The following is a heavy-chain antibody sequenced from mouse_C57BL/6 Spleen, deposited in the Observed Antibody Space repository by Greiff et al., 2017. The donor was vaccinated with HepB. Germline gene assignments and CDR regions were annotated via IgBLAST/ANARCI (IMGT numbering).Heavy chain of an antibody. CDR3: ARWGRYFDY. CDR2: IDPSDSYT. Sequence: VQLQQSGAELVMPGASVKLSCKASGYTFTSYWMHWVKQRPGQGLEWIGEIDPSDSYTNYNQKFKGKSTLTVDKSSSTAYMQLSSLTSEDSAVYYCARWGRYFDYWGQGTTLTVSS. CDR1: GYTFTSYW. V-gene: IGHV1-69*01. J-gene: IGHJ2*01.